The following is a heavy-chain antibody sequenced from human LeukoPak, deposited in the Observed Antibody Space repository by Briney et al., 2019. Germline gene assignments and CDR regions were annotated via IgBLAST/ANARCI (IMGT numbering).Heavy chain of an antibody. CDR1: GFTFRSYS. CDR2: ISSSISTI. Sequence: GGSLRLSCAASGFTFRSYSMNWVRQTPGKGLEWVSYISSSISTIYYADSVKGRFTISRDNAKNSLYLQMNSLRAEDTAVYYCARVRGSYYLDYWGQGTLVTLSS. V-gene: IGHV3-48*01. CDR3: ARVRGSYYLDY. D-gene: IGHD1-26*01. J-gene: IGHJ4*02.